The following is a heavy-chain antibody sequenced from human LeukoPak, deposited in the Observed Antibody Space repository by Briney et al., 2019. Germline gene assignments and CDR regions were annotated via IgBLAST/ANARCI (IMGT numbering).Heavy chain of an antibody. D-gene: IGHD5-18*01. CDR2: IIPIFGTA. J-gene: IGHJ6*03. CDR3: ARERGYSYGGVGDYYYYMDV. Sequence: GASVKVSCKASGGTFSSYAISWVRQAPGQGLEWMGGIIPIFGTANYAQKFQGRVTITTDESTSTAYMELSSLRSEDTAVYYCARERGYSYGGVGDYYYYMDVWGKGTTVTVSS. CDR1: GGTFSSYA. V-gene: IGHV1-69*05.